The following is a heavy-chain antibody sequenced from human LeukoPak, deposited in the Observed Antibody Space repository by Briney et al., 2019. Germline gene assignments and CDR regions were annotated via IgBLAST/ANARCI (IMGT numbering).Heavy chain of an antibody. CDR3: ARDVTALDS. J-gene: IGHJ4*02. Sequence: GGSLLLSCAASGFTFSSYWMSWVRPAPEKGLEWVANINQGGSEKYYVDSVRGRFTISRDNAKNSLYLQMNSLRADDTAVYYCARDVTALDSWGQGTLVTVSS. CDR2: INQGGSEK. CDR1: GFTFSSYW. V-gene: IGHV3-7*01. D-gene: IGHD2-2*01.